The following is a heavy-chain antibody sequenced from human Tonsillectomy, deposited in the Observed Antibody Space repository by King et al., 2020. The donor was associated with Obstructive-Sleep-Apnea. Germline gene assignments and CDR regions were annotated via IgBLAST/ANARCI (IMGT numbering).Heavy chain of an antibody. J-gene: IGHJ5*02. Sequence: VQLVESGAEVKKPGSSVKVSCQASGGTFSSYAINWVRQAPGQGLEWMGGIIPIHDLSDYAQKFQGRVTITADKSTSTSYMELVSLRSEDTAVYYCARGGDVNNQREISWGQGTLVTVSP. V-gene: IGHV1-69*10. D-gene: IGHD5-24*01. CDR3: ARGGDVNNQREIS. CDR1: GGTFSSYA. CDR2: IIPIHDLS.